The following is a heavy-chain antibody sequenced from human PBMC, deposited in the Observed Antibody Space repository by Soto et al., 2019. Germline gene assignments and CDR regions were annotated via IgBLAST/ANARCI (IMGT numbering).Heavy chain of an antibody. CDR1: GFTVSSYE. D-gene: IGHD5-12*01. CDR3: TKEKSVINSGYDAFDI. Sequence: QPGGSLRLSCAASGFTVSSYEMDWVRQAPGKGLEWVAYISISGGTIYYGDSVEGRFTIPRDNADNSLYLQMNSLRAEDTAVYYCTKEKSVINSGYDAFDIWGRGTVVTV. CDR2: ISISGGTI. V-gene: IGHV3-48*03. J-gene: IGHJ3*02.